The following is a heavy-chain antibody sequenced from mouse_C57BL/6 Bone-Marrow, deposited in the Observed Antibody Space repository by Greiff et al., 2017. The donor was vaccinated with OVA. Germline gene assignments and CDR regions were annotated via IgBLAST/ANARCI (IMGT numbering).Heavy chain of an antibody. CDR1: GYTFTSYW. Sequence: VQLQQPGAELVRPGTSVKLSCKASGYTFTSYWMHWVKQRPGQGLEWIGVIDPSDSYTNYNQKFKGKATLTVDTSSSTAYMQLSSLTSEDSAVYYCARRRELRPYFDYWGQGTTLTVSS. J-gene: IGHJ2*01. V-gene: IGHV1-59*01. CDR3: ARRRELRPYFDY. CDR2: IDPSDSYT. D-gene: IGHD3-2*02.